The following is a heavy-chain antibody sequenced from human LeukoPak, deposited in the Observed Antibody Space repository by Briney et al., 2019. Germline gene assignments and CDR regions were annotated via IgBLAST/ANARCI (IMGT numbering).Heavy chain of an antibody. J-gene: IGHJ4*02. CDR3: ARAPANWGYDY. V-gene: IGHV4-59*01. Sequence: SETLSLTCIVSGGSISSYYWSWIRQPPGKGLEWIGYIYYSGSTKYNPSLKSRVTISVDTSKNQFSLKLSSVTAADTAVYYCARAPANWGYDYWGPGTLVTVSS. D-gene: IGHD7-27*01. CDR1: GGSISSYY. CDR2: IYYSGST.